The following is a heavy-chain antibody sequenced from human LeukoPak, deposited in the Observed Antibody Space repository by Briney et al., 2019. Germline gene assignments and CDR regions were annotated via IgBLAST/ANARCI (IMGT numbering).Heavy chain of an antibody. CDR2: TSYDGTDT. J-gene: IGHJ4*02. V-gene: IGHV3-30*18. CDR3: AKERRWQQYYIGS. D-gene: IGHD5-24*01. CDR1: GFTFSSYG. Sequence: GRSLRLSCAASGFTFSSYGIHWVRQAPGKGLEWVALTSYDGTDTYYADSVKGRFTISRDNTKNTLSLQMNSLRPEDTAVYYCAKERRWQQYYIGSWGQGTLVTVSS.